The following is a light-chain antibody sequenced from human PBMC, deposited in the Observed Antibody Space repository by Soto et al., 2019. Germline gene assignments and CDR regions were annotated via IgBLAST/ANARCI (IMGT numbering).Light chain of an antibody. CDR3: QQYSIWPYT. V-gene: IGKV3-15*01. J-gene: IGKJ2*01. CDR2: GAS. Sequence: EIVMTQSPATLSVSPGERATLSCRASQSISSNLAWYQQKPGQAPRLLIYGASTRATGIPARFSGSGSGTEFTLTISSLQSEGFAVYYCQQYSIWPYTFGQGTKLEIK. CDR1: QSISSN.